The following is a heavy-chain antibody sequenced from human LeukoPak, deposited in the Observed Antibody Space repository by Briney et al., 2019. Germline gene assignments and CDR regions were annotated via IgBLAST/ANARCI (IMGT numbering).Heavy chain of an antibody. CDR2: INTGTGNP. CDR1: GYTFTNYA. CDR3: ASMGPYSFDY. V-gene: IGHV7-4-1*02. D-gene: IGHD2-21*01. J-gene: IGHJ4*02. Sequence: WASVKVSCKTSGYTFTNYAINWVRQAPGQGLEFMGWINTGTGNPTYPQDFKGRFVFSLDTSVSTAYLQISILKPEDTAVYYCASMGPYSFDYWGQGTLVTVSS.